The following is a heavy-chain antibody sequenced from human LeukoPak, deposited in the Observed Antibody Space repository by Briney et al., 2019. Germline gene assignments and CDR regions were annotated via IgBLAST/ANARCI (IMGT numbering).Heavy chain of an antibody. J-gene: IGHJ4*02. CDR3: ARAGLFGSGFDY. Sequence: VASVMVSCKASGGTFSSYAISWVRQAPGQRLEWMGWINAGNGNTKYSQKFQGRVTITRDTSASTAYMELSSLRSEDTAVYYCARAGLFGSGFDYWGQGTLVTVSS. CDR2: INAGNGNT. V-gene: IGHV1-3*01. D-gene: IGHD6-19*01. CDR1: GGTFSSYA.